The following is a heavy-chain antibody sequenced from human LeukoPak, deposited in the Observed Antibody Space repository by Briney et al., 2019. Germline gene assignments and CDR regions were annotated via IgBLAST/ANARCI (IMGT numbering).Heavy chain of an antibody. Sequence: GASVKVSCKASGYTFTGYYMHWVRQAPGQGLEWMGWINPNSGGTNYAQKFQGRVTMTRDTSISTAYMELSRLRSDDTAVYYCARGLGKYYYDSSGYPDYWGQGTLVTVSS. CDR3: ARGLGKYYYDSSGYPDY. J-gene: IGHJ4*02. CDR1: GYTFTGYY. V-gene: IGHV1-2*02. D-gene: IGHD3-22*01. CDR2: INPNSGGT.